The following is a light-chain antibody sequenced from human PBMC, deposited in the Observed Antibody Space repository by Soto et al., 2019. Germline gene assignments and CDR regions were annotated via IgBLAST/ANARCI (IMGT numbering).Light chain of an antibody. V-gene: IGKV3D-20*01. CDR2: DAS. CDR1: PSVSSSY. Sequence: EIVFTQSPATPSLSPGERATPPRRASPSVSSSYLAWYQQKPGLAPRLLIYDASSRATGIPDRFSGSGSGTDFTLTISRLEPEDFAVYYCQQYGSSPWTFGQGTKVDIK. CDR3: QQYGSSPWT. J-gene: IGKJ1*01.